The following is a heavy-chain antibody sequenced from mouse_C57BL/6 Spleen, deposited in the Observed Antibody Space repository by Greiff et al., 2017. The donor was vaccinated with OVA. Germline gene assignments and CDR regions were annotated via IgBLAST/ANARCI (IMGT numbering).Heavy chain of an antibody. Sequence: QVQLQHPGAELVKPGASVKLSCKASGYTFTSYWMHWVKQRPGQGLEWIGMIHPNSGSTNYNEKFKSKATLTVDKSSSTAYMQLSSLTSEDSAVYYCARDRDYYGSSYVKDYWGQGTTLTVSS. V-gene: IGHV1-64*01. D-gene: IGHD1-1*01. CDR2: IHPNSGST. J-gene: IGHJ2*01. CDR1: GYTFTSYW. CDR3: ARDRDYYGSSYVKDY.